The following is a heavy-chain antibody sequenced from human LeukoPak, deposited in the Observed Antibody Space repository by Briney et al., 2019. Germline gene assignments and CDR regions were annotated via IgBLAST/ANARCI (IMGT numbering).Heavy chain of an antibody. CDR1: GFTFSSYG. D-gene: IGHD6-19*01. Sequence: GGSLRLSCAASGFTFSSYGMHWVRQAPGKGLEWVAVIWYDGSNKYYADSVKGRFTISRDNSKNTLYLQMNSLRAEDTAVYYCARDLLAVAGGYWGQGTLVTVSS. V-gene: IGHV3-33*01. CDR3: ARDLLAVAGGY. CDR2: IWYDGSNK. J-gene: IGHJ4*02.